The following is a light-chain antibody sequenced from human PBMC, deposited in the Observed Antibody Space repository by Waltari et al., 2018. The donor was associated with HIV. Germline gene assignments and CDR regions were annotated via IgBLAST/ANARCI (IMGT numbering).Light chain of an antibody. CDR2: HAS. J-gene: IGKJ4*01. Sequence: DIQMTQSPSSLPASIGDRVTITCQASQDIANYLSWYQQKPGKAPTLLIFHASNLEAGVPSRFSGGGSGTLFTFTIASLQAEDIASYFCQQYHTLPLTFGGGSRVQIK. CDR3: QQYHTLPLT. CDR1: QDIANY. V-gene: IGKV1-33*01.